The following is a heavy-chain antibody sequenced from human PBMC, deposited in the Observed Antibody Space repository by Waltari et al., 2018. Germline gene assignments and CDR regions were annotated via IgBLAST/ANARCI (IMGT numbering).Heavy chain of an antibody. CDR3: ARDSSSGSYNWFDP. D-gene: IGHD6-13*01. CDR2: IKHSGST. Sequence: HVQLQQWGAGLLKPSETLSLTCAVYGGSFSGYYWRWIRQPPGKGLEWIGEIKHSGSTNYNPYLKSRGTISVDTSKNQFSLKRSSVTAADTAVYYCARDSSSGSYNWFDPWGQGTLVTVSS. CDR1: GGSFSGYY. V-gene: IGHV4-34*01. J-gene: IGHJ5*02.